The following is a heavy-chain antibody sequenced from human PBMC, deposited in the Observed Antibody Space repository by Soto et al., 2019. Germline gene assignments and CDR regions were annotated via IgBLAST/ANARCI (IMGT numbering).Heavy chain of an antibody. D-gene: IGHD3-3*01. Sequence: GGSLRLSCAASGFTFSSYSMNWVRQAPGKGLEWVSSISSSSSYIYYADSVKGRFTISRDNAKNSLYLQMNSLRAEDTAVYYCARETIKDFWSGYYNNWFDPWGQGTLVTVSS. J-gene: IGHJ5*02. CDR1: GFTFSSYS. CDR2: ISSSSSYI. CDR3: ARETIKDFWSGYYNNWFDP. V-gene: IGHV3-21*01.